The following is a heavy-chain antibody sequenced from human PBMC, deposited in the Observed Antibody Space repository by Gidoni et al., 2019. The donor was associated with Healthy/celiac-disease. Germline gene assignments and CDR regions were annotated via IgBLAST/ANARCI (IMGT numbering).Heavy chain of an antibody. J-gene: IGHJ4*02. CDR3: ARDGGPIRSDYFDY. V-gene: IGHV3-11*01. CDR1: GFTFSDYY. Sequence: QVQLVESGGGLVKPGGSLRLSCSASGFTFSDYYMSWIRQAPGKGMEWGSYISSSGSTIYYADSVKGRFTISRDNAKNSLYLKMNSLRAEATAVYYCARDGGPIRSDYFDYWGQGTLVTVSS. D-gene: IGHD3-10*01. CDR2: ISSSGSTI.